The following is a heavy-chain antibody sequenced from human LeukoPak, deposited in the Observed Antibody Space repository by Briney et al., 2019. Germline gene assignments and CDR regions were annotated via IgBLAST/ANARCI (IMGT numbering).Heavy chain of an antibody. Sequence: GGSLRLSCATSGFTFSSYAMHWVRQAPGKGLEWVAVTSYDGSNKYYADSVKGRFTISRDNSKNTLYLQMNSLRAEDTAVYYCARTGYVWGSYRYRNYFDYWGQGTLVTVSS. CDR1: GFTFSSYA. CDR3: ARTGYVWGSYRYRNYFDY. J-gene: IGHJ4*02. D-gene: IGHD3-16*02. CDR2: TSYDGSNK. V-gene: IGHV3-30-3*01.